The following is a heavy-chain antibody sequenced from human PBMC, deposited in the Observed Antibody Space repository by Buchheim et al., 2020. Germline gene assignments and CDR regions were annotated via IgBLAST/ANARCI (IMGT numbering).Heavy chain of an antibody. V-gene: IGHV3-48*01. CDR3: ARQLGYCSGGSCYSGIYYYYGMDV. CDR2: ISSSSSTI. Sequence: EVQLVESGGGLVQPGGSLRLSCAASGFTFSSYSMNWVRQAPGKGLEWVSYISSSSSTIYYADSVKGRFTISRDNAKHSLYLQMNSLRAEDTAVYYCARQLGYCSGGSCYSGIYYYYGMDVWGQGTT. D-gene: IGHD2-15*01. CDR1: GFTFSSYS. J-gene: IGHJ6*02.